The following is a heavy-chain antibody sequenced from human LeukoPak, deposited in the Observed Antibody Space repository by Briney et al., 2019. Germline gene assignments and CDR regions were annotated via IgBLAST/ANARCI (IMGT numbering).Heavy chain of an antibody. V-gene: IGHV3-21*01. Sequence: PGGSLRLSCAASGFTFSSYSMSWVRQAPGKGLEWVSSIGSSSSYIYYADSVKGRFAISRDNAKNSLYLQMNSLRAEDTAVYYCARGDTYFDYWGQGTLVTVSS. CDR1: GFTFSSYS. CDR2: IGSSSSYI. CDR3: ARGDTYFDY. J-gene: IGHJ4*02.